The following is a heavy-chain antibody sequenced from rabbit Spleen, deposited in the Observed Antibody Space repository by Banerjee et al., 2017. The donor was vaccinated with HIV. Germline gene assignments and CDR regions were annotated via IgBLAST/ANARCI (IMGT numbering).Heavy chain of an antibody. J-gene: IGHJ4*01. D-gene: IGHD1-1*01. Sequence: QEQLVESGGGLVQLEGSLTLTCTASGFSFSNKAVMCWVRQAPGKGLEWIACINVITGKAVYATWAKGRFTFSRTSSTTVTLQMTSLTAADTATYFCVRDLDGVIGWNFGWWGPGTRVTAS. CDR3: VRDLDGVIGWNFGW. CDR1: GFSFSNKAV. V-gene: IGHV1S45*01. CDR2: INVITGKA.